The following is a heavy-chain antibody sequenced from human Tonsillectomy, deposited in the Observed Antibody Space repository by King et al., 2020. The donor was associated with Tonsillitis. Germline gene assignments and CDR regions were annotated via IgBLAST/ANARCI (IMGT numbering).Heavy chain of an antibody. D-gene: IGHD5/OR15-5a*01. CDR3: ARSISVYDPFDY. CDR2: ISFDGSII. V-gene: IGHV3-30*04. J-gene: IGHJ4*02. Sequence: VQLVESGGGVVQPGRSLRLSYAASGFTLSSYAMHWDRQAPGKGLEWVAVISFDGSIIHYADSVKGRFTISRDNSKSTLFLQMNSLRAEDTAVYYCARSISVYDPFDYWAQGTLVTVSS. CDR1: GFTLSSYA.